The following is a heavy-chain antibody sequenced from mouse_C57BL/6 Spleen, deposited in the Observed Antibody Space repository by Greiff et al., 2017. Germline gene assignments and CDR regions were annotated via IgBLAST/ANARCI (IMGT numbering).Heavy chain of an antibody. D-gene: IGHD1-1*01. Sequence: QVQLKESGAELVKPGASVKISCKASGYAFSSYWMNWVKQRPGKGLEWIGQIYPGDGDTNYNGKFKGKATLTADKSSSTAYMQLSSLTSEDSAVYFCARSYYYGRNDYFDYWGQGTTLTVSS. CDR3: ARSYYYGRNDYFDY. J-gene: IGHJ2*01. V-gene: IGHV1-80*01. CDR2: IYPGDGDT. CDR1: GYAFSSYW.